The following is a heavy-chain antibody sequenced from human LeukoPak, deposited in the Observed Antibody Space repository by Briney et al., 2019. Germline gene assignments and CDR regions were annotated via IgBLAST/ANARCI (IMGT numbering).Heavy chain of an antibody. Sequence: PGGSLRLSCAASGFTFDYYWMTWVCQAPGKGLEWLANIKESGSEKYYVDSVKGRFTISRDNAKNSLYLQMNSLREDTAVYYCARGWGERGKCRGGTCNNPQFDYWGRGTLVTVSS. CDR2: IKESGSEK. CDR3: ARGWGERGKCRGGTCNNPQFDY. D-gene: IGHD2-15*01. CDR1: GFTFDYYW. J-gene: IGHJ4*02. V-gene: IGHV3-7*01.